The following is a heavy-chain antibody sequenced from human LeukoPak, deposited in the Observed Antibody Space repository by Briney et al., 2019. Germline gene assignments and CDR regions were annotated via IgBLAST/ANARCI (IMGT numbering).Heavy chain of an antibody. CDR2: IYHSGST. D-gene: IGHD2-2*01. CDR1: GGSISSGGYS. V-gene: IGHV4-30-2*01. J-gene: IGHJ3*02. CDR3: ARGSYCSSTSCYFPDAFDI. Sequence: PSETLSLTCAVSGGSISSGGYSWSWIRQPPGTGLEWIGYIYHSGSTYYNPSLKTRVTISGDRSKTQCSLKLSSVTAADTAVYYCARGSYCSSTSCYFPDAFDIWGQGTMVTVSS.